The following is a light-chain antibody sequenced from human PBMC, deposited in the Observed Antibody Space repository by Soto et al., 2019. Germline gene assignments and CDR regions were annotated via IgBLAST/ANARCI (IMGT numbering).Light chain of an antibody. V-gene: IGKV3-20*01. Sequence: VMPQSPAPLSVSPGGRVTLSCRARKRVYVNVAWYQQKPGQAPRLLIYGATNRATGIPDRISGSGSGTDFPLTISRLDPEDFAVDYCQQYGSSGTFGQGTKVDIK. CDR1: KRVYVN. J-gene: IGKJ1*01. CDR3: QQYGSSGT. CDR2: GAT.